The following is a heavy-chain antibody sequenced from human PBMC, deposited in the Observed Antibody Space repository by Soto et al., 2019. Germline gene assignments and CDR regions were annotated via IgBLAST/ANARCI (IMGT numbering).Heavy chain of an antibody. CDR3: ARAQYYDFWSGFPPSYGMDV. CDR1: GYTFTGYY. D-gene: IGHD3-3*01. Sequence: ASVKVSCKASGYTFTGYYMHWVRQAPGQGLEWMGWINPNSGGTNYAQKFQGRVTMTRDTSISTAYMELSRLRSDDTAVYYCARAQYYDFWSGFPPSYGMDVWGQGTTVNVSS. CDR2: INPNSGGT. V-gene: IGHV1-2*02. J-gene: IGHJ6*02.